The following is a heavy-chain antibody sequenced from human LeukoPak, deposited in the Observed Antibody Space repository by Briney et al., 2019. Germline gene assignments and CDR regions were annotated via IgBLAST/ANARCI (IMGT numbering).Heavy chain of an antibody. CDR2: IYTTGNT. CDR1: GGSISSNY. Sequence: KPSETLSLTCTVSGGSISSNYWSWIRQPPGKGLEWIGHIYTTGNTNYNPSLKSRVTMSVDTSNNQFSLKLSSVTAADTAVYYCARDSSSWYRGFDNWGQGTLVTVSA. CDR3: ARDSSSWYRGFDN. D-gene: IGHD6-13*01. V-gene: IGHV4-4*07. J-gene: IGHJ4*02.